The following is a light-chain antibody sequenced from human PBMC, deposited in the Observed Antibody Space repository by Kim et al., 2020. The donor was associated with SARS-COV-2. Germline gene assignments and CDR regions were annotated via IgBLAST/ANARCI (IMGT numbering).Light chain of an antibody. CDR1: QTINSW. Sequence: ASVGDRVTMTGGASQTINSWLAWYQKKPGKAPKLLIYTASTLQNGVPSRFSGSKSGTEFTLTISSLQPDDFATYYCQHYNGYPLTFGGGTKVDIK. J-gene: IGKJ4*02. CDR3: QHYNGYPLT. V-gene: IGKV1-5*03. CDR2: TAS.